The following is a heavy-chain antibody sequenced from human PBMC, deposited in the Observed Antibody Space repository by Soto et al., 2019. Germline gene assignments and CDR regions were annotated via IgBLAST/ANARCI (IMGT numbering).Heavy chain of an antibody. CDR2: IKQDGSEK. CDR1: GFTFSSYW. V-gene: IGHV3-7*05. CDR3: AREMGYDFWSGYDYGMDV. J-gene: IGHJ6*02. D-gene: IGHD3-3*01. Sequence: GGSLRLSCAASGFTFSSYWMSWVRQAPGKGLEWVANIKQDGSEKYYVDSVKGRFTISRDNAKNSLYLQMNSLRAEDTAVYYCAREMGYDFWSGYDYGMDVWGQGTTVTVSS.